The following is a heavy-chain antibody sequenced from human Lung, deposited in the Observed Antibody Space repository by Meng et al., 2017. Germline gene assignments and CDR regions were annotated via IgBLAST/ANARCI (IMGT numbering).Heavy chain of an antibody. J-gene: IGHJ4*02. V-gene: IGHV4-34*01. CDR2: INHSGST. D-gene: IGHD4-11*01. Sequence: QGPLQPRGAGLFQPSEPLSLTCVVSGGSFSDYYCSWSRQPPGKGLEWIGEINHSGSTNYNPSLESRATISVDTSQNNLSLKLSAVTAADSAVYYCARGPTTMAHDFDYWGQGTLVTVSS. CDR3: ARGPTTMAHDFDY. CDR1: GGSFSDYY.